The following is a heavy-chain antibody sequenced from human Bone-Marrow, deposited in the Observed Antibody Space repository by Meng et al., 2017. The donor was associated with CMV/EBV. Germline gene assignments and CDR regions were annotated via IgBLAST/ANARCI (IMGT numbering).Heavy chain of an antibody. J-gene: IGHJ6*02. CDR3: ADLGGAFGMDV. Sequence: GGSLRLSCAASGLTFSDHHMDWVRQAPGRGLEWVGHMKKKADSYITDYAASVKGRFTISRDDSKNSLYLQMNSLKTEDSAVYYCADLGGAFGMDVLGQGTTVTVSS. CDR1: GLTFSDHH. CDR2: MKKKADSYIT. V-gene: IGHV3-72*01.